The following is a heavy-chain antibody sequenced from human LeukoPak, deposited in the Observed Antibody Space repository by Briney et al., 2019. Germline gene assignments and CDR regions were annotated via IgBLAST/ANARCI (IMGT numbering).Heavy chain of an antibody. CDR1: GFTFSSYG. CDR2: IRYDGSNK. J-gene: IGHJ4*02. CDR3: AKDLRIQLWGGY. D-gene: IGHD5-18*01. Sequence: GGSLRLSCAASGFTFSSYGMHWVRQAPGKGLEWVAFIRYDGSNKYYADSVKGRFTISRDNSKNTLYLQMNSLRAEDTDVYYCAKDLRIQLWGGYWGQGTLVTVSS. V-gene: IGHV3-30*02.